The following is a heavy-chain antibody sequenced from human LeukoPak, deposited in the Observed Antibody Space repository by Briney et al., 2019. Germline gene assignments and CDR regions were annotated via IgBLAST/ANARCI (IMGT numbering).Heavy chain of an antibody. CDR3: ARHIGFDAFDI. Sequence: PGGSLRLSCAASEFTVNSNYMGRVGQAPEKGLEWGSLIYSGGSTYYADSVKGRFTISRHNSRNTLYLQMNSLRAEDTAVYYCARHIGFDAFDIWGQGTMVTVSS. V-gene: IGHV3-53*04. CDR2: IYSGGST. J-gene: IGHJ3*02. CDR1: EFTVNSNY.